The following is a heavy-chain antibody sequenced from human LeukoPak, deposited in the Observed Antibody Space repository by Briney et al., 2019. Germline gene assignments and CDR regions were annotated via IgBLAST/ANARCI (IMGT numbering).Heavy chain of an antibody. D-gene: IGHD2-2*01. V-gene: IGHV1-69*10. CDR1: GGTFSSYA. CDR2: IIPIFGIA. J-gene: IGHJ5*02. CDR3: ARDAGYCSSTSCYPGWFDP. Sequence: GASVKVSCKASGGTFSSYAISWVRQAPGQGLEWMGGIIPIFGIANYAQKFQGRVTITADKSTSTAYMELSSLRSEDTAAYYCARDAGYCSSTSCYPGWFDPWGQGTLVTVSS.